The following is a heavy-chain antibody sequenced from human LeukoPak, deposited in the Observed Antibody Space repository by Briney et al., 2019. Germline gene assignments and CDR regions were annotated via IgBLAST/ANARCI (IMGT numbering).Heavy chain of an antibody. J-gene: IGHJ4*01. CDR1: GGSINSGDYY. V-gene: IGHV4-39*07. Sequence: XLTCXXSGGSINSGDYYWTWIRQPPGKVLEWIGSLFYTGNAYYSPSLRSRVAMSIDMSKNQFSLNLFSVTAADTAVYYCARENIVSTRDFDCWGHGTLVTVSS. CDR2: LFYTGNA. CDR3: ARENIVSTRDFDC. D-gene: IGHD5/OR15-5a*01.